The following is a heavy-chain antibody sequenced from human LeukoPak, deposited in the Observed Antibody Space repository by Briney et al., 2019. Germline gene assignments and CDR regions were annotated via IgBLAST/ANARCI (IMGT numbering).Heavy chain of an antibody. CDR2: IYTSGST. V-gene: IGHV4-61*02. J-gene: IGHJ4*02. D-gene: IGHD6-13*01. Sequence: ASGTLSLTCTVSGGSISSGSYYWSWIRQPAGKGPEWIGRIYTSGSTNYNPSLKSRVTISVDTSKNQFSLKLSSVTAADTAVYYCARERGDSSSWYLRFDYWGQGTLVTVSS. CDR1: GGSISSGSYY. CDR3: ARERGDSSSWYLRFDY.